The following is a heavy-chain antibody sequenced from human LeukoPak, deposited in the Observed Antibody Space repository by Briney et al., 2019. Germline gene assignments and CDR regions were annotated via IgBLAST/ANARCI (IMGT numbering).Heavy chain of an antibody. Sequence: ASVTVSCKASGYTFTGYYMHWVRQAPGQGLEWMGWINPNSGGTNYAQKFQGWVTMTRDTSISTAYMELSRLRSDDTAVYYCARGGDLNSGSFDYWGQGTLVTVSS. V-gene: IGHV1-2*04. J-gene: IGHJ4*02. CDR3: ARGGDLNSGSFDY. CDR1: GYTFTGYY. D-gene: IGHD1-26*01. CDR2: INPNSGGT.